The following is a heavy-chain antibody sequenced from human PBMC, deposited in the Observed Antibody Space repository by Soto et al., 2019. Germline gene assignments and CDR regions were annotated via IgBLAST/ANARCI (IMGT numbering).Heavy chain of an antibody. CDR1: GFTFSSYG. Sequence: PGGSLRLSCAASGFTFSSYGMHWVRQAPGKGLEWVAVIWYDGSNKYYADSVKGRFTISRDNSKNTLYLQMNSLRAEDTAVYYCARERPTNSSSWYPPFDPWGQGTLVTVSS. D-gene: IGHD6-13*01. CDR3: ARERPTNSSSWYPPFDP. CDR2: IWYDGSNK. V-gene: IGHV3-33*01. J-gene: IGHJ5*02.